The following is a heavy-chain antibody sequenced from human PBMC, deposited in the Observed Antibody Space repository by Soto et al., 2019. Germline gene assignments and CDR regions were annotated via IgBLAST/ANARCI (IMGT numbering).Heavy chain of an antibody. CDR2: IKSMADGGTT. Sequence: EVQLVESGGGLVQPGGSLRLSCAASGFTFSNAWMNWVRQAPGKGLEWVGRIKSMADGGTTNYAAPVKGRFTISRDDSKNTLYLEMNSLETEDTAVYYCTTGGGRYYVRTDYWGQGTLVTVSS. D-gene: IGHD1-26*01. V-gene: IGHV3-15*07. CDR1: GFTFSNAW. CDR3: TTGGGRYYVRTDY. J-gene: IGHJ4*02.